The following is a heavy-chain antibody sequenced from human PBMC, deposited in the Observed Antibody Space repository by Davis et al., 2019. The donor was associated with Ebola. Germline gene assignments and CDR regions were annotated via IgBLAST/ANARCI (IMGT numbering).Heavy chain of an antibody. CDR2: IYYTGSA. CDR3: AERGGSV. J-gene: IGHJ4*02. CDR1: GASMTSYY. V-gene: IGHV4-59*03. Sequence: PGGSLRLSCTVSGASMTSYYWSWIRQPPGKRLEWIGSIYYTGSAYYNSSLASRATISVDTSKNQFSLKLSSVTAADTAMYYCAERGGSVWGQGTLVTVSS. D-gene: IGHD3-16*01.